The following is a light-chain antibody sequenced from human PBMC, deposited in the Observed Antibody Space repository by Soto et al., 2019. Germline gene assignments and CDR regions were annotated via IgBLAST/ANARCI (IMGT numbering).Light chain of an antibody. CDR3: QQYDYSRT. V-gene: IGKV1-5*01. CDR2: DVS. J-gene: IGKJ1*01. CDR1: QSVSDS. Sequence: DIQMTQSPSTLSASVGDTVTITCRASQSVSDSLAWYQVKPGEAPKLLIFDVSNLETGVPSRFSGSGSGIEFSLTIRGLQPDDFATYYCQQYDYSRTFGQGTKVEIK.